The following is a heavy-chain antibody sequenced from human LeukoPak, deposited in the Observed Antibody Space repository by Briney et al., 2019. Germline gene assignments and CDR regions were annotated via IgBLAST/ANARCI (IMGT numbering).Heavy chain of an antibody. CDR2: IGTAGDT. Sequence: GGSLRLSCAASRFTFSSYDMHWVRQATGKGLEWVSAIGTAGDTYYPGSVKGRFTISRDNSKNTLYLQMNSLRAEDTAVYYCAKGDSSGWSSDFDYWGQGTLVTVSS. V-gene: IGHV3-13*01. D-gene: IGHD6-19*01. CDR3: AKGDSSGWSSDFDY. J-gene: IGHJ4*02. CDR1: RFTFSSYD.